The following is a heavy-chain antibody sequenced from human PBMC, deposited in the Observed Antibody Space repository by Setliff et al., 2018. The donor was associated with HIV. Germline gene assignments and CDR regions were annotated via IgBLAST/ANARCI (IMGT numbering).Heavy chain of an antibody. CDR3: AKTIRGYISGDYMDV. CDR2: IYYSGNT. J-gene: IGHJ6*03. V-gene: IGHV4-39*02. D-gene: IGHD5-18*01. CDR1: GVSTSSSSYY. Sequence: SETLSLTCIVSGVSTSSSSYYWGWIRQPPGKGLEWIGYIYYSGNTYYNPSLKSRVTISVDTSHNHFSLKLSSVTAADTAVYYCAKTIRGYISGDYMDVWGKGTTVTVSS.